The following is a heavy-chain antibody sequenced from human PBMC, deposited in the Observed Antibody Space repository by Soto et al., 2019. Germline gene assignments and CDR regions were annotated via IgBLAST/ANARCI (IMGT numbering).Heavy chain of an antibody. CDR3: AIWGARGVVDDYTDF. J-gene: IGHJ4*02. CDR1: GGSFSGYY. V-gene: IGHV4-34*01. CDR2: INHSGST. Sequence: AETLSLTCAVYGGSFSGYYWSWIRQPPGKGLEWSGEINHSGSTNYNPSLKSRVTISVDTSKNQFSLKLSSVTAADTAVYYCAIWGARGVVDDYTDFWGQGTLVTVSS. D-gene: IGHD3-3*01.